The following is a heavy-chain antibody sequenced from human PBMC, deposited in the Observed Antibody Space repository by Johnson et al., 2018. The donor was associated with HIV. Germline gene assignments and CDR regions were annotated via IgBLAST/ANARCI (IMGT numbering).Heavy chain of an antibody. D-gene: IGHD6-6*01. CDR1: GFTFSNYP. Sequence: QEQLVESGGGVVQPGRSLRLSCAASGFTFSNYPIHWVRQAPGKGLEWVAVMSYDGNKKYYADSVKGRFTISRENSTNTLYLQMNSLRPDDTAFYYCARLRAEAQVDAFDIWGQGTMVTVSS. CDR2: MSYDGNKK. V-gene: IGHV3-30-3*01. CDR3: ARLRAEAQVDAFDI. J-gene: IGHJ3*02.